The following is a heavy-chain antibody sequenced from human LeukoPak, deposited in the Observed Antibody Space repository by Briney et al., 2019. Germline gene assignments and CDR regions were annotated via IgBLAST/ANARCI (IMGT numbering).Heavy chain of an antibody. J-gene: IGHJ4*02. Sequence: ASVKVSCKAYGYSFSAYWMHWVRQAPGQGLEWMGWIITDSGDTNYAQKFQGRVTMTMDTSISTAYIELSSLSSDDTAVYYCARGGLHHGFDYWGQGTLVTVSS. D-gene: IGHD1-14*01. CDR3: ARGGLHHGFDY. CDR1: GYSFSAYW. CDR2: IITDSGDT. V-gene: IGHV1-2*02.